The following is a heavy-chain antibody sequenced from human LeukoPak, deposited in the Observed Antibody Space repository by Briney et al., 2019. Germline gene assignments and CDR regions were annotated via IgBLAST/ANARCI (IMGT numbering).Heavy chain of an antibody. CDR1: DFTFRTYA. CDR3: AKERGLSGSYPFDY. D-gene: IGHD1-26*01. V-gene: IGHV3-23*01. J-gene: IGHJ4*02. CDR2: ISDSGSNT. Sequence: GGSLRLSCAASDFTFRTYAMTWVRQAPGKGLEWVSAISDSGSNTFYADSVKGRFTMSRDNSKNTLYLQMNSLRAEDTAVYYCAKERGLSGSYPFDYWGQGTLVTVSS.